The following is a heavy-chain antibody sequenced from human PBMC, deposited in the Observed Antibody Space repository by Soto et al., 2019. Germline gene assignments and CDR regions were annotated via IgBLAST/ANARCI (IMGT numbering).Heavy chain of an antibody. V-gene: IGHV4-34*01. CDR2: INHSGST. CDR3: ARPAPRYGSGGSCSSGRDY. Sequence: QVQLQQWGAGLLKPSETLSLTCAVYGGSFSGYYWSWIRQPPGKGLEWIGEINHSGSTNYNPSLKSRATISLATSRSQFTLNLSSVTAADPAVYDCARPAPRYGSGGSCSSGRDYWGQGTLVTFSS. J-gene: IGHJ4*02. D-gene: IGHD2-15*01. CDR1: GGSFSGYY.